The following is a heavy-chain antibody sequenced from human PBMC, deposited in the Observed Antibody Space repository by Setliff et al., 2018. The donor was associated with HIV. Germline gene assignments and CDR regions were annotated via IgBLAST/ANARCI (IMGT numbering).Heavy chain of an antibody. D-gene: IGHD1-1*01. CDR3: AKDLVTTTGPDY. CDR1: GFTFSSYG. V-gene: IGHV3-33*06. J-gene: IGHJ4*02. Sequence: PGGSLRLSCAASGFTFSSYGMLWVRQAPGKGLEWVAVIWYDGSNKYYADSVKGRFTISRDSSKNTLYLQMNSLRAEDTAVYYCAKDLVTTTGPDYWGQGTLVTVSS. CDR2: IWYDGSNK.